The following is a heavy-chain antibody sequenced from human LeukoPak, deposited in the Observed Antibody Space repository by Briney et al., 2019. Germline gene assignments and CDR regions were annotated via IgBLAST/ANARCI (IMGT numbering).Heavy chain of an antibody. J-gene: IGHJ4*02. CDR3: ARDEEGYDSSGP. V-gene: IGHV1-18*01. Sequence: ASVKVSCKASGGTFSSYAISWVRQAPGQGLEWMGWISAYNGNTNYAQKLQGRVTMTTDTSTSTAYMELRSLRSDGTAVYYCARDEEGYDSSGPWGQGTLVTVSS. CDR1: GGTFSSYA. D-gene: IGHD3-22*01. CDR2: ISAYNGNT.